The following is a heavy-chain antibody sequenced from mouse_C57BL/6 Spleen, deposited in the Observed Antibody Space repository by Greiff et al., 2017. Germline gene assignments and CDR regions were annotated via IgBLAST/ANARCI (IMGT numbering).Heavy chain of an antibody. CDR1: GYTFTSYW. J-gene: IGHJ3*01. Sequence: VQLQQPGAELVKPGASVKLSCKASGYTFTSYWMQWVKQRPGQGLEWIGEIDPSDSYTNYNQKFKGKATLTVDTSSSTAYMQLSSLTSEDSAVYYCYYYGPSFAYWGQGTLVTVSA. CDR2: IDPSDSYT. CDR3: YYYGPSFAY. D-gene: IGHD1-1*01. V-gene: IGHV1-50*01.